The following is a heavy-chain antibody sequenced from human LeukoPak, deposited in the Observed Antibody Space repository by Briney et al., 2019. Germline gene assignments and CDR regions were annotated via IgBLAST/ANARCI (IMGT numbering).Heavy chain of an antibody. J-gene: IGHJ4*02. V-gene: IGHV3-23*01. CDR2: ISGSGGST. CDR1: GFTFSSYA. CDR3: AKDGLVLPSYFDY. D-gene: IGHD2/OR15-2a*01. Sequence: GGSLRLSCAASGFTFSSYAMSWVRQAPGKGLEWVSAISGSGGSTYYADSAKGRFTVSRDNSKNTLYLQMNSLRAEDTAVYYCAKDGLVLPSYFDYWGQGTLVTVSS.